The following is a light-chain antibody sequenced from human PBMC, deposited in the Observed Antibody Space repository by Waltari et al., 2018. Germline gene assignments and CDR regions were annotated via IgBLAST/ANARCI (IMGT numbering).Light chain of an antibody. J-gene: IGKJ1*01. CDR3: QQYHNWPPGT. V-gene: IGKV3-15*01. CDR2: GAS. CDR1: QSVGST. Sequence: ETVMTQSPATLSVSPGEGATLSCRASQSVGSTVAWYQQKPGQAPRLLMYGASTRAAGIPARFSGSGSGTEFTLTISSLQSEDFAIYFCQQYHNWPPGTFGQGTTVEIK.